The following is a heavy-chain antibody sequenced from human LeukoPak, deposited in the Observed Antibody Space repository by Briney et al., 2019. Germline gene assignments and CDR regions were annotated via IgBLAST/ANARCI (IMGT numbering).Heavy chain of an antibody. CDR3: ARAPITMVRGVIKGFDY. CDR2: INHSGST. Sequence: SESLSLTCAVYGGSFSGYCWSWIRQPPGKGLEWLGEINHSGSTNYNPSLKSRVTISVDTSKNQSSLKLSSVTAADTAVYYCARAPITMVRGVIKGFDYWGQGTLVTVSS. CDR1: GGSFSGYC. V-gene: IGHV4-34*01. J-gene: IGHJ4*02. D-gene: IGHD3-10*01.